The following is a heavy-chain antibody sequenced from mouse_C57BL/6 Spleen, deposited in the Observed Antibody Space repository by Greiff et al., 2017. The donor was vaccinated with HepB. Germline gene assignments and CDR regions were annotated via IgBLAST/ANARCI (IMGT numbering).Heavy chain of an antibody. CDR1: GYTFTSYW. Sequence: VQLQQPGAELVKPGASVKLSCKASGYTFTSYWMQWVKQRPGQGLEWIGEIDPSDSYTNYNQKFKGKATLTVDTSSSTAYMQLSSLTSEDSAVYYCAGGYDYDGAMDYWGQGTSVTVSS. V-gene: IGHV1-50*01. CDR2: IDPSDSYT. D-gene: IGHD2-4*01. J-gene: IGHJ4*01. CDR3: AGGYDYDGAMDY.